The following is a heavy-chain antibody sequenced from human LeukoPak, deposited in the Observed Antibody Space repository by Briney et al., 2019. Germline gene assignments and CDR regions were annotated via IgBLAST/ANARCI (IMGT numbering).Heavy chain of an antibody. D-gene: IGHD6-13*01. V-gene: IGHV1-18*01. Sequence: ASVKVSCKASGYTFTSHGISWVRQAPGQGLEWMGWISAYNGNTNYAQKLQGRVTMTTDTSTSTAYMELRSLRSDDTAVYYCARDLRAAAGTSLFGYWGQGTLVTVSS. J-gene: IGHJ4*02. CDR3: ARDLRAAAGTSLFGY. CDR2: ISAYNGNT. CDR1: GYTFTSHG.